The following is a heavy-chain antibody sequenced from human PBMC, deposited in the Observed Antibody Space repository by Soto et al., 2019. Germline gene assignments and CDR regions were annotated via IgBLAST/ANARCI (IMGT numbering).Heavy chain of an antibody. D-gene: IGHD6-13*01. CDR1: GGTFSSYA. J-gene: IGHJ4*02. CDR3: ARDQRLGHRVYSSTLYYFDY. CDR2: IIPIFGTA. V-gene: IGHV1-69*01. Sequence: QVQLVQSGAEVKKPGSSVKVSCEASGGTFSSYAISWVRQAPGQGLEWMGGIIPIFGTANYAQKFQGRVTITADESTSTAYMEPSSLRSEDTAVYYCARDQRLGHRVYSSTLYYFDYWGQGTLVTVSS.